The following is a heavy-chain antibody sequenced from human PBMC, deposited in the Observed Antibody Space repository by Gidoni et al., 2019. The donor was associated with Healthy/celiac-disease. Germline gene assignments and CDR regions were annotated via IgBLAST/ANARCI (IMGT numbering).Heavy chain of an antibody. D-gene: IGHD3-3*01. J-gene: IGHJ6*03. V-gene: IGHV3-21*01. Sequence: LEWVSSISSSSSYIYYADSVKGRFTISRDNAKNSLYLPMNSLRAEDTAVYYCARSHYDFWSGSYMDVWGKGTPVTVSS. CDR2: ISSSSSYI. CDR3: ARSHYDFWSGSYMDV.